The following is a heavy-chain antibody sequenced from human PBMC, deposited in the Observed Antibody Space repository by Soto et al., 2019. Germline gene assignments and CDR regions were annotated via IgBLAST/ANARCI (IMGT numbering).Heavy chain of an antibody. CDR1: GGTIRSPDW. V-gene: IGHV4-4*02. CDR2: IFQSGST. Sequence: SETLSLTCGVSGGTIRSPDWWTWVRQPPGKGLEWIGEIFQSGSTNYTPPLESRVTIPVDKSKNQFSLTLTSVTAADTAVYFCARGRGRYSSGWSWFDPWGQGILVTVSS. J-gene: IGHJ5*02. CDR3: ARGRGRYSSGWSWFDP. D-gene: IGHD6-19*01.